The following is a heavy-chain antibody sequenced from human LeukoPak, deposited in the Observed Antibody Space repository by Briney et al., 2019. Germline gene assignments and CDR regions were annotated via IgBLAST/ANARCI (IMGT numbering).Heavy chain of an antibody. J-gene: IGHJ4*02. Sequence: PSETLSLTCTVSGGSISTYYWSWIRQPAGKGLEWIGRIYTSGSTNYNPSLKSRVTISVDTSKNQFSLKLSSVTAADTAVYYCARDRSKYYYDSSGPGLFDYWGQGTLVTVSS. CDR2: IYTSGST. CDR1: GGSISTYY. CDR3: ARDRSKYYYDSSGPGLFDY. D-gene: IGHD3-22*01. V-gene: IGHV4-4*07.